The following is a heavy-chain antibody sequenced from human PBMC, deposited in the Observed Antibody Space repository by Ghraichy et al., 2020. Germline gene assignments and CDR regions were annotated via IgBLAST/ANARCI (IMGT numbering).Heavy chain of an antibody. J-gene: IGHJ3*02. V-gene: IGHV3-21*01. Sequence: ETLSLTCPVSGFTFISYSMHWVRQAPGKGLEWVSSIDSSSSYIYYADSVKGRFTVSRDNAKNSLYLQMNSLRAEDTAVYYCARDPGYCSGGHCYYDAFDIWGQGTMVTVSS. CDR2: IDSSSSYI. CDR1: GFTFISYS. CDR3: ARDPGYCSGGHCYYDAFDI. D-gene: IGHD2-15*01.